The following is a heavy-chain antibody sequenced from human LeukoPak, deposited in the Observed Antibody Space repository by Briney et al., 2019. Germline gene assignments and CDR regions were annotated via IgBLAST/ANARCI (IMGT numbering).Heavy chain of an antibody. CDR3: AKHRFESGGYHSTD. D-gene: IGHD3-22*01. CDR2: ISGGSGST. CDR1: GFTFSSYA. Sequence: PGGSLRLSCAASGFTFSSYAMSWVRQAPGKGLAWVSTISGGSGSTYCADSVKGRFTISRDNSKNTLYLQMNSLRDEDTAVYYCAKHRFESGGYHSTDWDQGTLVTVSS. V-gene: IGHV3-23*01. J-gene: IGHJ4*02.